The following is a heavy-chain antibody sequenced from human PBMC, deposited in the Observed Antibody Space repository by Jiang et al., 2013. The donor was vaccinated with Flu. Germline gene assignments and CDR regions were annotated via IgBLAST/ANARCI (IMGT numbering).Heavy chain of an antibody. J-gene: IGHJ5*02. Sequence: GAEVKKPGASVKVSCKASGYTFTNYYMHWVRQAPGQGLEWMGIINPSGGSTNYAQKFQGRVTMTRDTSTSTVYMELSSLRSEDTAVYYCARESGSYSGYEHGWFDPWGQGTLVTVSS. V-gene: IGHV1-46*03. CDR1: GYTFTNYY. CDR3: ARESGSYSGYEHGWFDP. CDR2: INPSGGST. D-gene: IGHD5-12*01.